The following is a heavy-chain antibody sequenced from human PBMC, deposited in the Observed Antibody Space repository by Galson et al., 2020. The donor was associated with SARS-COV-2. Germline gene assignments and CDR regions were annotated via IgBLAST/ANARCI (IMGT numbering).Heavy chain of an antibody. J-gene: IGHJ4*02. CDR1: GFTFSNAW. V-gene: IGHV3-15*05. CDR2: IKSKTDGGAL. Sequence: GGSLRLSCAVSGFTFSNAWMSWVRQAPGKGLEWVARIKSKTDGGALDYAAPVKGRFTISRDDSKNTLYLQMSSLRTEDTAVYYCTRDKYGDIQFDSWGQGTLVTVSS. CDR3: TRDKYGDIQFDS. D-gene: IGHD3-10*01.